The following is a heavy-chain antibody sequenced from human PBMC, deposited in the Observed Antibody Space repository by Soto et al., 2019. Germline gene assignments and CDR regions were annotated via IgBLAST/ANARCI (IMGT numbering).Heavy chain of an antibody. J-gene: IGHJ5*02. V-gene: IGHV1-18*01. CDR3: ARGPYYDFWSGYNWFDP. Sequence: ASVKVSCKASGYTFTSYGIIWVRQAPGQGLEWMGWISAYNGNTNYAQKLQGRATMTTDTSTSTAYMELRSLRSDDTAVYYCARGPYYDFWSGYNWFDPWGQGTLVTVSS. CDR1: GYTFTSYG. CDR2: ISAYNGNT. D-gene: IGHD3-3*01.